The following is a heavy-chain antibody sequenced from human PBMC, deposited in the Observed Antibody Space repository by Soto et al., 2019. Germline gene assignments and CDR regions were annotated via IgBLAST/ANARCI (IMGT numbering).Heavy chain of an antibody. J-gene: IGHJ4*02. Sequence: GGSLRLSCAASGFTFSSHAMSWVRQAPGKGLEWVSAISGSGGSTYYADSVKGRFTISRDNSKNTLYLQMNSLRAEDTAVYYCAKERKATIVGATSSYFDYWGQGTLVTVSS. CDR2: ISGSGGST. CDR1: GFTFSSHA. V-gene: IGHV3-23*01. D-gene: IGHD1-26*01. CDR3: AKERKATIVGATSSYFDY.